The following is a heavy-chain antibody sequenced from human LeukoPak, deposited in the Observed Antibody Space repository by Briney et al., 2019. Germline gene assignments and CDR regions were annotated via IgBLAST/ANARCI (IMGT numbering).Heavy chain of an antibody. Sequence: SETLSLTCAAYGESLSGNYWSWIRQPPGKGLEWIGEINHSGYTNYNPSLKSRVTISVDTSKNQFSLKLNSVTAADTAVYYCARYGDYVGSWFDPWGRGTLVTVSS. D-gene: IGHD4-17*01. CDR3: ARYGDYVGSWFDP. J-gene: IGHJ5*02. V-gene: IGHV4-34*01. CDR2: INHSGYT. CDR1: GESLSGNY.